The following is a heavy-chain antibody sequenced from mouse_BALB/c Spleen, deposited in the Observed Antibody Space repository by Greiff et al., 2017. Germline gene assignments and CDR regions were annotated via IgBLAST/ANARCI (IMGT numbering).Heavy chain of an antibody. CDR2: IWSGGST. V-gene: IGHV2-2*02. D-gene: IGHD1-1*01. J-gene: IGHJ4*01. Sequence: VQLQQSGPGLVQPSQSLSITCTVSGFSLTSYGVHWVRQSPGKGLEWLGVIWSGGSTDYNAAFISRLSISKDNSKSQVFFKMNSLQANDTAIYYCARKAYYYGSSYVNYAMDYWGQGTSVTVSS. CDR3: ARKAYYYGSSYVNYAMDY. CDR1: GFSLTSYG.